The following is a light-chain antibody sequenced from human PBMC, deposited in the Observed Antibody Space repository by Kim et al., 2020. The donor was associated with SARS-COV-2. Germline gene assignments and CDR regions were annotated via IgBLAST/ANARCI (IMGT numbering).Light chain of an antibody. Sequence: PGERATLSCRASQTVTSSYLAWYQHKPGQAPRLLIYGASTRATDIPDRFSGSGSGTDFTLSISRLEPEDFAVYYCQQYGSSHPLTFGGGTKVDIK. V-gene: IGKV3-20*01. CDR2: GAS. CDR1: QTVTSSY. CDR3: QQYGSSHPLT. J-gene: IGKJ4*01.